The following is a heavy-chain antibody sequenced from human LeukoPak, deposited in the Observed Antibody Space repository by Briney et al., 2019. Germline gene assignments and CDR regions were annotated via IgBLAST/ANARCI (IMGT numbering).Heavy chain of an antibody. CDR3: ARAPRYFDWLLSQYFQH. CDR2: ISSSGSTI. D-gene: IGHD3-9*01. V-gene: IGHV3-21*04. J-gene: IGHJ1*01. CDR1: GFTFSSYS. Sequence: GGSLRLSCAASGFTFSSYSMNWVRQAPGKGLEWVSSISSSGSTIYYADSVKGRFTISRDNAKNSLYLQMNSLRAEDTAVYYCARAPRYFDWLLSQYFQHWGQGTLVTVSS.